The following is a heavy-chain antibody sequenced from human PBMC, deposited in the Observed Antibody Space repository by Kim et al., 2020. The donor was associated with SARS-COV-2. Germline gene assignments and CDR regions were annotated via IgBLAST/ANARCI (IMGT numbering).Heavy chain of an antibody. CDR3: ARAQRGDDYGDYYFDY. Sequence: GGSLRLSCAASGFTFSSYSMNWVRQAPGKGLEWVSYISSSSSTIYYADSVKGRFTISRDNAKNSLYLQMNSLRAEDTAVYYCARAQRGDDYGDYYFDYWGQGTLVTVSS. J-gene: IGHJ4*02. V-gene: IGHV3-48*04. CDR2: ISSSSSTI. D-gene: IGHD4-17*01. CDR1: GFTFSSYS.